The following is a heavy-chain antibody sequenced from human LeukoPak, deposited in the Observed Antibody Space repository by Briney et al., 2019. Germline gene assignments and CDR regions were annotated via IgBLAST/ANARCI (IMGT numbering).Heavy chain of an antibody. CDR2: IIPIFGTA. Sequence: AASVTVSCKASGGTFSSYAISWVRQAPGQGLEWMGGIIPIFGTANYAQKFQGRVTITADESTSTAYMELSSLRSEDTAVYYCAKVGSSSSGGDYWGQGTLVTVSS. CDR3: AKVGSSSSGGDY. J-gene: IGHJ4*02. D-gene: IGHD6-6*01. CDR1: GGTFSSYA. V-gene: IGHV1-69*13.